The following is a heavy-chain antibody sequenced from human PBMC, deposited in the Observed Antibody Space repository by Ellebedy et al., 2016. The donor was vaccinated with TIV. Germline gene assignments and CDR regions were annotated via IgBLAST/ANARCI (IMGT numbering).Heavy chain of an antibody. CDR2: IFSNDEK. CDR3: ARTHYGEMDV. J-gene: IGHJ6*02. Sequence: SGPTLVKPTETLTLTCTVSGFSLSNARMGVSWIRQPPGKALEWLAHIFSNDEKSYSTSLKSRPTISKDTSKSQVVLTMTNVDPVDTATYFCARTHYGEMDVWGQGTTVTVSS. CDR1: GFSLSNARMG. D-gene: IGHD4-17*01. V-gene: IGHV2-26*01.